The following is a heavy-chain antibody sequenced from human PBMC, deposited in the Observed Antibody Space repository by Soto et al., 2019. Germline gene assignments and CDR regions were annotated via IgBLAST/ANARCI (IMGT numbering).Heavy chain of an antibody. Sequence: GGSLRLSCAASGFTFSSYGMHWVRQAPGKGLEWVAVIWYDGSNKYYADSVKGRFTISRDNSKNTLYLQMNSLRAEDTAVYYCARDWLDFWSGSTLYYYYGMDVWGQGTTVTVSS. CDR1: GFTFSSYG. V-gene: IGHV3-33*01. J-gene: IGHJ6*02. D-gene: IGHD3-3*01. CDR2: IWYDGSNK. CDR3: ARDWLDFWSGSTLYYYYGMDV.